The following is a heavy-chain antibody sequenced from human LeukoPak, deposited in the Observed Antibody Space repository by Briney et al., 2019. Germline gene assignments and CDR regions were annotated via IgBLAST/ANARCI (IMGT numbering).Heavy chain of an antibody. Sequence: ASVKVSCKASGGTFSSYAISWVRQAPGQGLEWMGRIIPILGIANYAQKFQGRVTITADKSTSTAYMELSSLRSEDTAVYYCARNPSSLWFGEFVMVGMDVWGQGTTVTVSS. CDR2: IIPILGIA. CDR1: GGTFSSYA. V-gene: IGHV1-69*04. J-gene: IGHJ6*02. CDR3: ARNPSSLWFGEFVMVGMDV. D-gene: IGHD3-10*01.